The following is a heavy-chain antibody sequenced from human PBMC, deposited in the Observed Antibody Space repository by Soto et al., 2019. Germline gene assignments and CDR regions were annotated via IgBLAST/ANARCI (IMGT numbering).Heavy chain of an antibody. V-gene: IGHV4-59*01. CDR2: TYNSGST. Sequence: SETLSLTCTVSGGSIRTSYWSWIRQPPGKGLEWIGYTYNSGSTNYNPSLKSRVTISVDTSKNQFSLHLSSVTAADTAVYYCARDAFDIWGQGTTVTVSS. CDR3: ARDAFDI. J-gene: IGHJ3*02. CDR1: GGSIRTSY.